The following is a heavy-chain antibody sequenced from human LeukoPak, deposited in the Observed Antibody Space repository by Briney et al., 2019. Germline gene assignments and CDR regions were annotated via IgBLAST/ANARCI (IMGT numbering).Heavy chain of an antibody. CDR1: GYTFTSYG. J-gene: IGHJ5*02. V-gene: IGHV1-18*01. CDR3: ARGAGYYYDSGGYYYRFDP. Sequence: ASVKVSCKASGYTFTSYGISWVRQAPGQGLEWMGWISAYNGNTNYAQKFQGRVTITADKSTSTAYMELSSLRSEDTAVYYCARGAGYYYDSGGYYYRFDPWGQGTLVTVSS. CDR2: ISAYNGNT. D-gene: IGHD3-22*01.